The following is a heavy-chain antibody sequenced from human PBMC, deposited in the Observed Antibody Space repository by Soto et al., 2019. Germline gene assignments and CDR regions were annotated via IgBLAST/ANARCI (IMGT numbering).Heavy chain of an antibody. CDR2: INAGNGNT. CDR3: ARDSGYSYNYLENWFDP. J-gene: IGHJ5*02. D-gene: IGHD5-18*01. CDR1: GYIFSDNA. Sequence: ASVKVSCKASGYIFSDNAMHWVRQAPGQSLEWMGWINAGNGNTKYSQKFQGRVTITRDTSASTAYMELSSLRSEDTAVYYCARDSGYSYNYLENWFDPWGQGTLVTVSS. V-gene: IGHV1-3*01.